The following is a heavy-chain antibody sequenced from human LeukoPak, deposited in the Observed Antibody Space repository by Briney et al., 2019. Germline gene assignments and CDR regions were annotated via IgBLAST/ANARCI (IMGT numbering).Heavy chain of an antibody. CDR2: ISYDGSNK. D-gene: IGHD3-22*01. Sequence: GGSLRLSCAASGFTFSSYAMHWVRQAPGKGLEWVADISYDGSNKYYADSVKGRFTISRDNSKNTLYLQMNSLRAEDTAVYYCARDVNYYDSSGEAFDPWGQGTLVTVSS. J-gene: IGHJ5*02. V-gene: IGHV3-30*04. CDR3: ARDVNYYDSSGEAFDP. CDR1: GFTFSSYA.